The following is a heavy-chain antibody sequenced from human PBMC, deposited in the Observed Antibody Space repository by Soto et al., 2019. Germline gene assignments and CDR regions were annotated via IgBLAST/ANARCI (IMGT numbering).Heavy chain of an antibody. CDR3: ARGRGYSYGLDP. CDR2: ISYSGTT. CDR1: GDSISSINNY. Sequence: SETLSLTCTVSGDSISSINNYWSWIRQPPGEGLEWIGFISYSGTTSYSPSLKSRVAISLDTSKNQFSLSLNFVTAADTAVYYCARGRGYSYGLDPWGQGSLVTVSS. V-gene: IGHV4-30-4*01. J-gene: IGHJ5*02. D-gene: IGHD5-18*01.